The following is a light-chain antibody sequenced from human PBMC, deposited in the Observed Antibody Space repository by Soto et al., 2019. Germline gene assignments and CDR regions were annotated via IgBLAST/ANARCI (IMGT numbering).Light chain of an antibody. V-gene: IGKV1-9*01. J-gene: IGKJ5*01. Sequence: IQMTQSPSSLSASVGDRVTITCRASQSISSYLNWYQQKPGKAPKLLIYAASSLQSGVPSRFSGSGSRTEFTLTISSLQPEDFSTYYCQQLNSYPPTFGQGTRLEIK. CDR1: QSISSY. CDR3: QQLNSYPPT. CDR2: AAS.